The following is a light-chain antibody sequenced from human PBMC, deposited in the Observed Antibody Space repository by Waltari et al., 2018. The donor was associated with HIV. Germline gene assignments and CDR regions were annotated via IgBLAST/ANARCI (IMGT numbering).Light chain of an antibody. CDR2: DAS. V-gene: IGKV3-11*01. J-gene: IGKJ1*01. Sequence: EVVLTQSPATLSLSPGERATLSCRASQSVSFFLAWYQQKPGQAPRLLIYDASTRATGTPARFSGSGSGTNFTLTISSLEPEDFAVYYCQHRFNWPRTTFGQGNQVE. CDR1: QSVSFF. CDR3: QHRFNWPRTT.